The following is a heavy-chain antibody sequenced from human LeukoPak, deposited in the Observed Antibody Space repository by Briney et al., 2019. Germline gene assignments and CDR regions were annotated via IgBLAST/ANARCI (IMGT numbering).Heavy chain of an antibody. CDR3: ARVTGWATAGVY. V-gene: IGHV4-31*02. D-gene: IGHD6-13*01. CDR1: GGSISSGGYY. Sequence: PSETLSLTCTISGGSISSGGYYWSWIRQHPREGLEWIGYIYYNGNTYYNPSLKSRVSISIDTSKNQFSLRLSSVTAADTAVYYCARVTGWATAGVYWGQGTLVTVSS. CDR2: IYYNGNT. J-gene: IGHJ4*02.